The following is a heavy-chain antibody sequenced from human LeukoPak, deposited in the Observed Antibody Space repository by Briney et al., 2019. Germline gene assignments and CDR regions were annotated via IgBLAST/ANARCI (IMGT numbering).Heavy chain of an antibody. CDR3: ARYSYGGYHFDC. D-gene: IGHD5-18*01. V-gene: IGHV4-59*08. CDR1: GDSISNYY. CDR2: IYYTGST. Sequence: SETLSLTCSVSGDSISNYYWSWIRQPPGKGLEWIGYIYYTGSTNYNPSLKSRVTISLDTSKNQFSLKLTSVTAADTAVYYCARYSYGGYHFDCWGRGTRVTVSS. J-gene: IGHJ4*02.